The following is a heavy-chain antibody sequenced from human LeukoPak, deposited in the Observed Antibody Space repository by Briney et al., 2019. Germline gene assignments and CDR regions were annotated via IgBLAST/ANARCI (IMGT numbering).Heavy chain of an antibody. CDR1: GLTFSSYW. J-gene: IGHJ4*02. V-gene: IGHV3-15*01. Sequence: PGGSLRLSCAASGLTFSSYWMSWVRQAPGKGLEWVGRIKSKTDGGTTDYAAPVKGRFTISRDDSKNTLYLQMNSLKTEDTAVYYCTTPDYDFWSGYYTDDYWGQGTLVTVSS. CDR3: TTPDYDFWSGYYTDDY. CDR2: IKSKTDGGTT. D-gene: IGHD3-3*01.